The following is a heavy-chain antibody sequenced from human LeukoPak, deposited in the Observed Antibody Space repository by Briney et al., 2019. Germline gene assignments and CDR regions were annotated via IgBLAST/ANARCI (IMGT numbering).Heavy chain of an antibody. CDR2: VSYDGSNK. V-gene: IGHV3-30*18. J-gene: IGHJ4*02. CDR3: AKIVMYSSSAFENIGIDY. CDR1: GFTFSSYG. Sequence: GGSLRLSCAASGFTFSSYGMHWVRQAPGKGLEWVAVVSYDGSNKYYAGSVKGRFTISRDNSKNTLYLQMNSLRAEDTAVYYCAKIVMYSSSAFENIGIDYWGQGTLVTVSS. D-gene: IGHD6-13*01.